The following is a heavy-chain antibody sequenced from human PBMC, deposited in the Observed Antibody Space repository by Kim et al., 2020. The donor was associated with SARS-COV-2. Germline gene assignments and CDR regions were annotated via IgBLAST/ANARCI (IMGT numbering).Heavy chain of an antibody. D-gene: IGHD3-3*01. V-gene: IGHV3-21*01. J-gene: IGHJ6*02. CDR2: ISSSSYI. CDR3: ARERGGYYDFWSGYYYYYYYGMDV. CDR1: GFTFSSYS. Sequence: GGSLRLSCAASGFTFSSYSMNWVRQAPGKGLEWVSSISSSSYIYYADSVKGRFTISRDNAKNSLYLQMNSLRAEDTAVYYCARERGGYYDFWSGYYYYYYYGMDVWGQGTTVTVSS.